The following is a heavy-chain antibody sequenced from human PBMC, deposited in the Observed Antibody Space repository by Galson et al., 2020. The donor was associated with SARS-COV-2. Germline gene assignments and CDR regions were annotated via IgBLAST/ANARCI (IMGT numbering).Heavy chain of an antibody. CDR2: IFHSGYT. J-gene: IGHJ6*03. Sequence: LETLSLTCAVSGGSISSSDWWGWVRQPPGKGLEWIGEIFHSGYTNYNPSLKSRVTMSLDTSKNQFSLKLSSVTAADTALYYCSRIIVTAYDFSYMDVWGKGTTVTVSS. V-gene: IGHV4-4*02. CDR3: SRIIVTAYDFSYMDV. CDR1: GGSISSSDW. D-gene: IGHD2-21*02.